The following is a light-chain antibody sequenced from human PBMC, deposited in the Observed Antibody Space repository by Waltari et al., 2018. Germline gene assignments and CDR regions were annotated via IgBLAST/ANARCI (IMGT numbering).Light chain of an antibody. CDR2: DAS. V-gene: IGKV3-20*01. J-gene: IGKJ1*01. CDR1: QSVSST. Sequence: EIVLTQSPGTLSLSPGERATLSCRASQSVSSTLAWDQQKPGQAPRLLIYDASTRATGIPDRFSGSGSVTDFSLTISRLEPEDFAVYYCQKYGTLPATFGQGTKVEIK. CDR3: QKYGTLPAT.